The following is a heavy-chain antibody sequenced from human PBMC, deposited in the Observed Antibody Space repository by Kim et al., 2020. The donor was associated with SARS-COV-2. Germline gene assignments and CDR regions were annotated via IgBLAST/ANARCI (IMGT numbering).Heavy chain of an antibody. CDR1: GFTVSSNY. D-gene: IGHD3-10*01. J-gene: IGHJ4*02. V-gene: IGHV3-53*01. Sequence: GGSLRLSCAASGFTVSSNYMSWVRQAPGKGLEWVSVIYSGGSTYYADSVKGRFTISRDNSKNTLYLQMNSLRAEDTAVYYCARGGVGYGSGSIDYWGQGTLVTVSS. CDR3: ARGGVGYGSGSIDY. CDR2: IYSGGST.